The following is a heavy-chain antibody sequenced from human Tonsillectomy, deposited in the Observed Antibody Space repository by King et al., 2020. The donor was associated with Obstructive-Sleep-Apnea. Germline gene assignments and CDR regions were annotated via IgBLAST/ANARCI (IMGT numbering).Heavy chain of an antibody. CDR1: GYTFTSYY. CDR3: ASGRGGGYGSGSYYYFDY. Sequence: VQLVQSGAEVKKPGASVKVSCKASGYTFTSYYMHWVRQAPGQGLEWMGIINPSGGSTSYAQKFQGRVTMTRDTSTSTVYMELSSLRSEDTAVYYCASGRGGGYGSGSYYYFDYWGQGTLVTVSS. V-gene: IGHV1-46*01. D-gene: IGHD3-10*01. CDR2: INPSGGST. J-gene: IGHJ4*02.